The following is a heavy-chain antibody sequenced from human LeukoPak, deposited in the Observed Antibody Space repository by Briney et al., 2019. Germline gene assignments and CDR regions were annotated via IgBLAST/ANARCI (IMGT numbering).Heavy chain of an antibody. CDR2: IYYSGST. Sequence: SETLSLTCTVSGGSISSYYWSWIRQPPGKGLEWIGYIYYSGSTNSNPSLKSRVTISVDTSKNQFSLKLSSVTAVDTAVYYCASAYYGSGSYYYYYYYGMDVWGQGTTVTVSS. CDR1: GGSISSYY. CDR3: ASAYYGSGSYYYYYYYGMDV. J-gene: IGHJ6*02. V-gene: IGHV4-59*01. D-gene: IGHD3-10*01.